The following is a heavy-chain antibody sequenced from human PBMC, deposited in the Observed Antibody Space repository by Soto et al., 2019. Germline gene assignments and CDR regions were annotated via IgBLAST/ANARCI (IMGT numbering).Heavy chain of an antibody. V-gene: IGHV1-24*01. CDR2: FDPEDGET. D-gene: IGHD4-17*01. CDR1: GYTFTELS. Sequence: ASVKVSCKVSGYTFTELSMHWVRQAPGKGLEWMGGFDPEDGETIYAQKFQGRVTMTEDTSTDTAYMELSSLRSEDTAVYYCATIGFYGDYPFDYWGQGTLVTVSS. J-gene: IGHJ4*02. CDR3: ATIGFYGDYPFDY.